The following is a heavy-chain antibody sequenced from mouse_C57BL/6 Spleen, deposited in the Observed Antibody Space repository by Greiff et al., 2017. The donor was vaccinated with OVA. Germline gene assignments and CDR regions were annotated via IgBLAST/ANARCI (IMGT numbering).Heavy chain of an antibody. CDR2: IHPSDSDT. J-gene: IGHJ3*01. V-gene: IGHV1-74*01. CDR1: GYTFTSYW. CDR3: AIKTGTRAWFAY. D-gene: IGHD4-1*01. Sequence: VQLQQPGAELVKPGASVKVSCKASGYTFTSYWMHWVKQRPGQGLEWIGRIHPSDSDTNYNQKFKGKATLTVDKSSSTAYMQLSSLTSEDSAVYYCAIKTGTRAWFAYWGQGTLVTVSA.